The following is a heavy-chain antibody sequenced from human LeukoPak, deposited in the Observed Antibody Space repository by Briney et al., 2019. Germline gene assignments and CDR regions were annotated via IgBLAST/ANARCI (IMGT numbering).Heavy chain of an antibody. V-gene: IGHV3-30*04. J-gene: IGHJ4*02. D-gene: IGHD6-19*01. CDR3: ARDSRGSGWSYFDY. CDR2: ISYDGSNK. Sequence: GGSLRPSCAASGFTFSSYAMHWVRQAPGKGLEWAAVISYDGSNKYYADSVKGRFTISRDNSKNTLYLQMNSLRAEDTAVYYCARDSRGSGWSYFDYWGQGTLVTVSS. CDR1: GFTFSSYA.